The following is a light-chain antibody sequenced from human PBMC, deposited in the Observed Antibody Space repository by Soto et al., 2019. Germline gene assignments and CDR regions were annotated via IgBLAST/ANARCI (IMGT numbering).Light chain of an antibody. CDR2: DAS. V-gene: IGKV3-11*01. CDR3: QQRSNWYT. CDR1: QSVSSY. Sequence: EIVLTQSPATLSLSPGERATLSCRASQSVSSYLAWYQQKPGQAPRRLIYDASHRATGIPARFSGSGSGTYFNITISSLAPEDFAVYYCQQRSNWYTFGQGTKLEIK. J-gene: IGKJ2*01.